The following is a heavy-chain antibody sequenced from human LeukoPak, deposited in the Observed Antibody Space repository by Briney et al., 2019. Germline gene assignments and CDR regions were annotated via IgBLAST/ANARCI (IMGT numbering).Heavy chain of an antibody. D-gene: IGHD3-3*01. CDR2: INSDGSST. Sequence: PGVSLRLSCAASGFTFSSYWMHWVRQAPGKGLVWVSRINSDGSSTSYADSVKGRFTISRDNAKNTLYLQMNSLRAEDTAVYYCARERSGENAFDIWGQGTMVTVSS. CDR3: ARERSGENAFDI. J-gene: IGHJ3*02. CDR1: GFTFSSYW. V-gene: IGHV3-74*01.